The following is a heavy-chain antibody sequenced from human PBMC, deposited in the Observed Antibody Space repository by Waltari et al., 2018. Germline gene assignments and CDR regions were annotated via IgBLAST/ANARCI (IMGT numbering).Heavy chain of an antibody. J-gene: IGHJ6*03. CDR3: ARGGDLGATHYYYYMDV. Sequence: QVQLVQSGAEVKKPGASVKVSCKASGYTFTSYAMHWVRQAPGQRLEWMGWINASNGNTKYSQEFQGRVTITRDTSASTAYMELSSLRSEDMAVYYCARGGDLGATHYYYYMDVWGKGTTVTVSS. CDR1: GYTFTSYA. D-gene: IGHD1-26*01. CDR2: INASNGNT. V-gene: IGHV1-3*03.